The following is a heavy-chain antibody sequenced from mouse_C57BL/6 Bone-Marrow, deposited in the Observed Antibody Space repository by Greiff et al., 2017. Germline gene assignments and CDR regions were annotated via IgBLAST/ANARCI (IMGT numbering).Heavy chain of an antibody. CDR2: IHPNSGST. Sequence: QVQLQQPGAELVKPGASVTLSCTASGYTFTSYWMHWVKQRPGQGLEWIGMIHPNSGSTNYNEKFKSKATLTVDKSSSTAYMQLSSLTSEDSAVYYCARRGYYGSSSPWFDYWGQGTLVTVSA. CDR3: ARRGYYGSSSPWFDY. D-gene: IGHD1-1*01. V-gene: IGHV1-64*01. CDR1: GYTFTSYW. J-gene: IGHJ3*01.